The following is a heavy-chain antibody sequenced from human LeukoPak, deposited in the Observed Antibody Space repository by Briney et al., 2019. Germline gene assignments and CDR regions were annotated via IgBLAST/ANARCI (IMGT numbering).Heavy chain of an antibody. CDR3: ARSANTRASFDY. J-gene: IGHJ4*02. Sequence: SETLSLTCTVSGGSISSYYWSWLRQPPGKGLEWIGYIYSSGSTNYSPSLKSRVTISVDTSKNHFSLKLNSVTAADTAVYFCARSANTRASFDYWGQGILVTVSS. V-gene: IGHV4-59*01. CDR1: GGSISSYY. CDR2: IYSSGST.